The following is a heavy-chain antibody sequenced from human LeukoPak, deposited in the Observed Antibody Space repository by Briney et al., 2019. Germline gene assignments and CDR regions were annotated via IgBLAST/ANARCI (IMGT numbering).Heavy chain of an antibody. Sequence: ASVKVSCKASGYTFNSYDINWVRQATGQGLEWMGWMNPNSGNAGYAQKFQGRVTITRNTSITTAYMELSSLTSEDTAVYYRARTYYASSGYYTHDYWGQGTLVTVSS. D-gene: IGHD3-22*01. V-gene: IGHV1-8*03. CDR2: MNPNSGNA. CDR1: GYTFNSYD. J-gene: IGHJ4*02. CDR3: ARTYYASSGYYTHDY.